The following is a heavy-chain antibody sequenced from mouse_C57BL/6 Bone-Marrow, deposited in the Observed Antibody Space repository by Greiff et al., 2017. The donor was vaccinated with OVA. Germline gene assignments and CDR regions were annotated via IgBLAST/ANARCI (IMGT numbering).Heavy chain of an antibody. Sequence: VQLQQSGPELVKPGASVKISCKASGYTFTDYYMNWVKQSHGKSLEWIGDINPNNGGTSYNQKFKGKATLTVDKSSSTAYMELRSLTSEDSAVYYCATPYGYEEYWGEGTTLTVSS. V-gene: IGHV1-26*01. D-gene: IGHD2-2*01. CDR1: GYTFTDYY. CDR2: INPNNGGT. CDR3: ATPYGYEEY. J-gene: IGHJ2*01.